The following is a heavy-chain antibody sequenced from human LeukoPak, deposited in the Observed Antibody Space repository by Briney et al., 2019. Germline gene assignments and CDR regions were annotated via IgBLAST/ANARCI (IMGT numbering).Heavy chain of an antibody. Sequence: SCKASGYTFTSYGISWVRQAPGKGLEWVASVKQGGREKYYVDSVKGRFDISRDDAKNSLYLQMNTLRSDDTALFYCASYYGINWVIGYWGQGTLVTASS. V-gene: IGHV3-7*01. CDR1: GYTFTSYG. CDR2: VKQGGREK. CDR3: ASYYGINWVIGY. J-gene: IGHJ4*02. D-gene: IGHD4-17*01.